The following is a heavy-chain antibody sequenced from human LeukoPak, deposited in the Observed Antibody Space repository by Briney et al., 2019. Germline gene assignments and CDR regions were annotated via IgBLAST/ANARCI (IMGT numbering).Heavy chain of an antibody. CDR2: IYYSGST. V-gene: IGHV4-31*03. Sequence: SETLSLTCTVSGGSISSGGYYWRWIRQHPGKGLEWIGYIYYSGSTYYNPSLESRVTISVDTSQNQFSLKLSSVTAADTAVYYCARVVGTTWFYYTMDVWGQGTTVTVSS. J-gene: IGHJ6*02. CDR1: GGSISSGGYY. CDR3: ARVVGTTWFYYTMDV. D-gene: IGHD1-7*01.